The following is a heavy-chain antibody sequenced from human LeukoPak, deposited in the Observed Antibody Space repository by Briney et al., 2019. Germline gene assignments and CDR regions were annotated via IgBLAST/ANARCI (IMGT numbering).Heavy chain of an antibody. CDR3: AKILVSVVVTANPPDY. D-gene: IGHD2-21*02. Sequence: GGSLRLSCAASGFTFSDYYMSWIRQAPGKGLEWVSYISSSGSTIYYADSVKGRFTISRDNSKNTLYLQMNSLRAEDTAVYYCAKILVSVVVTANPPDYWGQGTLVTVSS. CDR2: ISSSGSTI. J-gene: IGHJ4*02. CDR1: GFTFSDYY. V-gene: IGHV3-11*01.